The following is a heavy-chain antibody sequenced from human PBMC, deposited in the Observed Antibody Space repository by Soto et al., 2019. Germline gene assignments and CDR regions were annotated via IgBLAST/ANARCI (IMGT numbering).Heavy chain of an antibody. CDR2: ISGSGGST. CDR3: AKDRGGFFGPGADSFDI. J-gene: IGHJ3*02. CDR1: GFTFSSYA. D-gene: IGHD3-16*02. Sequence: GGSLRLSCAASGFTFSSYAMSWVRRAPGKGLEWVSAISGSGGSTYYADSVKGRFTISRDNSKNTLYLQMNSLRAEDTAVYYCAKDRGGFFGPGADSFDIWGQGTMVTVSS. V-gene: IGHV3-23*01.